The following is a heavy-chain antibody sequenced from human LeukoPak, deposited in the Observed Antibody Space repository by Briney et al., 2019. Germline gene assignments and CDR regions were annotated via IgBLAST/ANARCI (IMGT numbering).Heavy chain of an antibody. Sequence: TGGSLRLXCAASGFTFDDYGMSWDRQAPGKGLEWVSGINWNGGSTGYADSVKGRFTISRDNAKNSLYLQMNSLRAEDTALYYCATNIVGATFDYWGQGTLVTVSS. D-gene: IGHD1-26*01. CDR2: INWNGGST. V-gene: IGHV3-20*04. J-gene: IGHJ4*02. CDR3: ATNIVGATFDY. CDR1: GFTFDDYG.